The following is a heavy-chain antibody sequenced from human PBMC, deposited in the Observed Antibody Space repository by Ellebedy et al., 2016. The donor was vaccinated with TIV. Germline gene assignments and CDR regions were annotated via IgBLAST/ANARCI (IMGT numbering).Heavy chain of an antibody. J-gene: IGHJ4*02. CDR3: ARGGPSGSVDY. CDR1: GYSFSIYR. V-gene: IGHV5-51*01. D-gene: IGHD1-26*01. CDR2: IFPSDSDA. Sequence: GESLKISCTASGYSFSIYRIAWVRQMPGKGLEWMGVIFPSDSDARYSPSFQGQVTFSADKSISTAYLQWNTLRASDTAMYYCARGGPSGSVDYWGQGTLVTVSS.